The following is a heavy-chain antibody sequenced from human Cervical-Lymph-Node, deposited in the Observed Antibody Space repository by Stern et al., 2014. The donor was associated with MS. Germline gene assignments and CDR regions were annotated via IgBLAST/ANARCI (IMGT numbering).Heavy chain of an antibody. CDR3: ARSITVSGPYDS. CDR1: GFSLSTTTMC. J-gene: IGHJ4*02. V-gene: IGHV2-70*15. Sequence: QVTLRESGPALVKPTQTLTLTCTFSGFSLSTTTMCVSWICQPPGKALEWLARIDWDDDTSYSTSLRTRLAISKDTSKNQVVLTMGNMDPVDTATYYCARSITVSGPYDSWGQGTLVTVSS. D-gene: IGHD6-19*01. CDR2: IDWDDDT.